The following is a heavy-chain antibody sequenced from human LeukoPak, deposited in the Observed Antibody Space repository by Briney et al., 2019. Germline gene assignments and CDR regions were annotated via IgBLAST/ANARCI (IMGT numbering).Heavy chain of an antibody. D-gene: IGHD2-2*01. CDR3: ARDLPLGVVPAATADY. CDR2: IRSSSSYI. J-gene: IGHJ4*02. V-gene: IGHV3-21*01. Sequence: AGGTLRLSCTAYGFTFSSYSMNWVRQAPWKGLEWVSSIRSSSSYIYYADSVKGRFAISRDNAKNSLYLQMNSLRAEDTAVYYCARDLPLGVVPAATADYWGQGTLVTVSS. CDR1: GFTFSSYS.